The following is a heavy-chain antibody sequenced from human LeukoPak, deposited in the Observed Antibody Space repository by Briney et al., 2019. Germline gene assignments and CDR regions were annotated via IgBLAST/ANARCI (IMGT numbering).Heavy chain of an antibody. CDR2: IIPIFGPA. Sequence: GASVKVSCKASGGTLSKYGISWLRQAPGQGLEWMGRIIPIFGPALYAPQFKGRVTITADTSTETVYVEVTSLISEDTAVYFCATDPHSDFWTGYYWDSWGQGTLVTVSS. CDR3: ATDPHSDFWTGYYWDS. V-gene: IGHV1-69*06. J-gene: IGHJ4*02. CDR1: GGTLSKYG. D-gene: IGHD3/OR15-3a*01.